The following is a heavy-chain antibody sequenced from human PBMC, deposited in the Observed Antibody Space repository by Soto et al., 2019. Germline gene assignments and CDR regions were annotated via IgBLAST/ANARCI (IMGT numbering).Heavy chain of an antibody. J-gene: IGHJ2*01. Sequence: QVQLQESGPGLVKPSQTLSLTCTVSGGSISRGGYYWSWIRQHPGKGLEWIGYIYYSGSTYYTPSLKSRVTISVDTSKNQFSLKLSSVTAADTAVYYCARGYMLAAFCANWYFDLWGRGTLVTVSS. CDR1: GGSISRGGYY. CDR2: IYYSGST. D-gene: IGHD2-15*01. CDR3: ARGYMLAAFCANWYFDL. V-gene: IGHV4-31*03.